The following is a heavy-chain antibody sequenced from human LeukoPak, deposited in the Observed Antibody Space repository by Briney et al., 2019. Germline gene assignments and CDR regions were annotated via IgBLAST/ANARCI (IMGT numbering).Heavy chain of an antibody. CDR2: MYYSGST. CDR3: ARGPRFGELLWHWFDP. Sequence: SETLSLTCTVSGGSISSNNYYWGWIHQSPGKGLEWIGSMYYSGSTSYNPSLKSRVTISEDTSKNQFSLKLPSVTAADTAVYYCARGPRFGELLWHWFDPWGQGTLVTVSS. V-gene: IGHV4-39*07. CDR1: GGSISSNNYY. J-gene: IGHJ5*02. D-gene: IGHD3-10*01.